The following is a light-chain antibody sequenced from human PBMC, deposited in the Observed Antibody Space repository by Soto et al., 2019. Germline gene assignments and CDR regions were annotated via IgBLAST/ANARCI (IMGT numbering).Light chain of an antibody. Sequence: QSVLTQPASVSGSPGQSITMSCTGTSSEVGSYNLVSWYQQHPGKAPKVMIYEVSKRPSGVSNRFSGSKSGNTASLTISGLQAEDEADYYCCSYAGSSPVLGGGTKLTVL. CDR1: SSEVGSYNL. CDR3: CSYAGSSPV. V-gene: IGLV2-23*02. J-gene: IGLJ2*01. CDR2: EVS.